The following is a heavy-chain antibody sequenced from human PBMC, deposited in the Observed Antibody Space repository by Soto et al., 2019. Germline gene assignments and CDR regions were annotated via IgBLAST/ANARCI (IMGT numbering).Heavy chain of an antibody. V-gene: IGHV4-39*01. J-gene: IGHJ4*02. CDR2: IYYSGST. D-gene: IGHD5-18*01. CDR3: ARLTGYSYGLLDY. Sequence: SETLSLTCTVSGGSISSSSYYWGWIRQPPEKGLEWIGSIYYSGSTYYNPSLKSRVTISVDTSKNQFSLKLSSVTAADTAVYYCARLTGYSYGLLDYWGQGTLVTVSS. CDR1: GGSISSSSYY.